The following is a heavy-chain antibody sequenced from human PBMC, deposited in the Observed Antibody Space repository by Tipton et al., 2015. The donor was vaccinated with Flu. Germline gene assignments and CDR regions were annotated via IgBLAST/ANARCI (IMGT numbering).Heavy chain of an antibody. CDR2: IYSGGST. CDR3: ARPLLRYFDWLYPMDV. J-gene: IGHJ6*02. V-gene: IGHV3-66*04. Sequence: SLRLSCAASGFTVSSNYMSWVRQAPGKGLEWVSVIYSGGSTYYADSVKGRFTISRDNSKNTLYLQMNSLRAEDTAVYYCARPLLRYFDWLYPMDVWGQGTTVTVSS. CDR1: GFTVSSNY. D-gene: IGHD3-9*01.